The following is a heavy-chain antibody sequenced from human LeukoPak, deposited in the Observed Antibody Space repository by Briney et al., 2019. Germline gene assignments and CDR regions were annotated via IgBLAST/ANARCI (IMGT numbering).Heavy chain of an antibody. CDR2: IYHSGGT. Sequence: PSETLSLTCTVSIYSISSGYYWGWIRQPPGKGLEWIGSIYHSGGTYYNPSLKSRVTISVDTSKNQFSLRLSTVTAADTAVYYCARAGVPTWKYWAQGTLVTVPS. J-gene: IGHJ4*02. CDR1: IYSISSGYY. CDR3: ARAGVPTWKY. D-gene: IGHD5-12*01. V-gene: IGHV4-38-2*02.